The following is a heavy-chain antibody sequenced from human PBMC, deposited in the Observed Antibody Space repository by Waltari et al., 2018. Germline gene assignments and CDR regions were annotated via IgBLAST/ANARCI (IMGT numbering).Heavy chain of an antibody. CDR3: ARWQQWPVRAFDY. Sequence: EVQLVESGGGLIRPGGSLILSCAASVSVASRNSMSWARQAPGRGLEWVSLIYSGGSTYYADSVKGRFTISRDNSKNTLYLQMDSLSVEDTAVYYCARWQQWPVRAFDYWGQGTLVTVSS. V-gene: IGHV3-53*01. J-gene: IGHJ4*02. CDR1: VSVASRNS. CDR2: IYSGGST. D-gene: IGHD6-19*01.